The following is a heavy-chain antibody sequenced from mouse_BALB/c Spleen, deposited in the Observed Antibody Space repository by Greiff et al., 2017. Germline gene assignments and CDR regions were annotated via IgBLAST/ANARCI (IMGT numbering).Heavy chain of an antibody. Sequence: VQLQQSGPGLVAPSQSLSITCTVSGFSLTSYGVHWVRQPPGKGLEWLGVIWAGGSTNYNSALMSRLSISKDNSKSQVFLKMNSLQTDDTAMYYCARDRGSTMFTTGFAYWGQGTLVTVSA. CDR1: GFSLTSYG. D-gene: IGHD2-2*01. J-gene: IGHJ3*01. V-gene: IGHV2-9*02. CDR2: IWAGGST. CDR3: ARDRGSTMFTTGFAY.